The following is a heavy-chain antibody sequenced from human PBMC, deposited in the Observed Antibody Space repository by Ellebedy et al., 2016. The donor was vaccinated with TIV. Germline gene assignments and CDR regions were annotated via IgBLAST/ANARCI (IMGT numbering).Heavy chain of an antibody. J-gene: IGHJ5*02. CDR1: GFTFSLYE. CDR3: ARDHLAEGSGSYSTWFDP. Sequence: PGGSLRLSCVASGFTFSLYEMNWVRQAPGKGLEWLPYISSGGTTEKYADSVKGRCTISRENAKNSLYLQMNSLKAEETAVYYCARDHLAEGSGSYSTWFDPWGQGTLVTVSS. V-gene: IGHV3-48*03. CDR2: ISSGGTTE. D-gene: IGHD3-10*01.